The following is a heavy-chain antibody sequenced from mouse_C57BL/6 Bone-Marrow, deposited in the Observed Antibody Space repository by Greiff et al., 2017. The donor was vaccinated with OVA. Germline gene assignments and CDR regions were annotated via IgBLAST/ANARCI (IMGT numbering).Heavy chain of an antibody. J-gene: IGHJ1*03. CDR2: IDPEDGET. D-gene: IGHD5-1*01. CDR1: GFNIKGYY. Sequence: EVQLQQSGAELVKPGASVKLSCTASGFNIKGYYMPWVQQRTEQGLEWIGRIDPEDGETNYAQKFQGKATITADTSSNTAYLQLSSLTSEDTAGYYWASCTPNFEVWGTGTTVTVSS. CDR3: ASCTPNFEV. V-gene: IGHV14-2*01.